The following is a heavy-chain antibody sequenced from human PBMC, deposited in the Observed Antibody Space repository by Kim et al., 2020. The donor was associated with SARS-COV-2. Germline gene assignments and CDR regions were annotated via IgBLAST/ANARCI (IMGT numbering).Heavy chain of an antibody. J-gene: IGHJ5*02. Sequence: ASVKVSCKASGYTFTGYYMHWVRQAPGQGLEWMGWINPNSGGTNYAQKFQGRVTMTRDTSISTAYMELSRLRSDDTAVYYCARVMAAQELDWFDPWGQGTLVTVSS. CDR2: INPNSGGT. V-gene: IGHV1-2*02. D-gene: IGHD6-6*01. CDR1: GYTFTGYY. CDR3: ARVMAAQELDWFDP.